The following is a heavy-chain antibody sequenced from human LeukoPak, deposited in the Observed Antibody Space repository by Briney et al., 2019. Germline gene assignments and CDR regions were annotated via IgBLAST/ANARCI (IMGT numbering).Heavy chain of an antibody. Sequence: GAPVKVSCKASGGTFSSYAISWVRQAPGQGLEWMGGIIPIFGTANYAQKFQGRVTITADESTSTAYMELSSLRSEDTAVYYCARDPGIVAAADWFDPWGQGTLVTVSS. J-gene: IGHJ5*02. CDR3: ARDPGIVAAADWFDP. D-gene: IGHD1-26*01. CDR1: GGTFSSYA. CDR2: IIPIFGTA. V-gene: IGHV1-69*13.